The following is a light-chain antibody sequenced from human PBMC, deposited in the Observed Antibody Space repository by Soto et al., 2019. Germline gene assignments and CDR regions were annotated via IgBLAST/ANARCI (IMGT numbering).Light chain of an antibody. J-gene: IGLJ1*01. V-gene: IGLV2-23*02. CDR1: SSDVGNYKF. Sequence: QSALTQPASVSVSPGQSITISCTGSSSDVGNYKFVSWYQQYPGKAPKVMLYEVSKRPSGVSYRFSGSQSGNTASLTISGLQAEDEADYYCCSYAGSYSSYFFGTGTKLTVL. CDR3: CSYAGSYSSYF. CDR2: EVS.